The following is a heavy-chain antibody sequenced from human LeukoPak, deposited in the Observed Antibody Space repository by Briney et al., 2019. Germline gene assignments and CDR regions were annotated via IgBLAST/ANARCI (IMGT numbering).Heavy chain of an antibody. CDR2: INWNGGST. Sequence: GGSLRLSCAAPGFTFDDYGMSWVRQAPGKGLEWVSGINWNGGSTGYADSVRGRFTISRDNAKNSLYLQMNSLRAEDTALYHCARERVSSGWYSFRFDPWGQGTLVTVSS. CDR3: ARERVSSGWYSFRFDP. J-gene: IGHJ5*02. D-gene: IGHD6-19*01. V-gene: IGHV3-20*01. CDR1: GFTFDDYG.